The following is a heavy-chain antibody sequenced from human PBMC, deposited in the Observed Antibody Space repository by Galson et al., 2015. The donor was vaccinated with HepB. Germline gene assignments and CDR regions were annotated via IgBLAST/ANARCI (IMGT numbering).Heavy chain of an antibody. CDR3: ARDLGIEAGNWLDP. V-gene: IGHV6-1*01. J-gene: IGHJ5*02. D-gene: IGHD3-3*02. CDR1: GDSVSSNGAA. Sequence: CAISGDSVSSNGAAWNWIRQSPSRGLEWLGRTYYRSKWYNDYAVSVKSRMTINPDTSKNQFSLHLKSVTPEDTAVYYCARDLGIEAGNWLDPWGQGTLVTVSS. CDR2: TYYRSKWYN.